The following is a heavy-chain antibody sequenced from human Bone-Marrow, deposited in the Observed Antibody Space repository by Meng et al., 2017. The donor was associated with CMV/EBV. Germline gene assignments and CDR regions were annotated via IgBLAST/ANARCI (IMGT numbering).Heavy chain of an antibody. CDR3: ARENNYYYYYGMDV. V-gene: IGHV3-7*01. D-gene: IGHD2/OR15-2a*01. CDR2: IKQDGSEK. Sequence: GGSLRLSCAASGFTFSSYGMHWVRQAPGKGLEWVANIKQDGSEKYYVDSVKGRFTISRDNAKNSLYLQMNSLRAEDTAVYYCARENNYYYYYGMDVWGQGTTVTVSS. J-gene: IGHJ6*02. CDR1: GFTFSSYG.